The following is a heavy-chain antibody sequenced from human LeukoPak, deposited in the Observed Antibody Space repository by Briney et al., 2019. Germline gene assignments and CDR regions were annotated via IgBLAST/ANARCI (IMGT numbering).Heavy chain of an antibody. V-gene: IGHV3-30*14. D-gene: IGHD1-1*01. J-gene: IGHJ4*02. CDR1: GFTFSSYA. Sequence: QPGGSLRLSCAASGFTFSSYAMHWVRQAPGKGLEWVAVISYDGSNKYYADSVKGRFTISRDNSKNTLYLQMNSLRAEDTAVYYCARTTTFAPHFDYWGQGTLVTVSS. CDR3: ARTTTFAPHFDY. CDR2: ISYDGSNK.